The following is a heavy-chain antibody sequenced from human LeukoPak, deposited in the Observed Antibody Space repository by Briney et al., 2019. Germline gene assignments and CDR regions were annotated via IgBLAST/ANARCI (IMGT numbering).Heavy chain of an antibody. V-gene: IGHV1-69*05. J-gene: IGHJ3*02. CDR3: AREPAGPLELRSRRAFDI. D-gene: IGHD1-7*01. CDR2: IIPIFGTA. CDR1: GGTFSSYA. Sequence: SVKVSCKXSGGTFSSYAISWVRQAPGQGLEWMGRIIPIFGTANYAQKFQGRVTITTDESTSTAYMELSSLRSEDTAVYYCAREPAGPLELRSRRAFDIWGQGTMVTVSS.